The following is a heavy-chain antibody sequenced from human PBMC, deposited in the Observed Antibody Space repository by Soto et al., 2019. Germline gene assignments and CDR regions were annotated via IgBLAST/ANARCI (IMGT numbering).Heavy chain of an antibody. CDR1: VGSISNINW. CDR3: ASRPVAGHFDY. CDR2: IYYTGST. Sequence: QVQLQESGPGLVKPSGTLSLTCTVSVGSISNINWWSWVRQPPGKVLEWIGEIYYTGSTNYNPSLKSRVTISVEKSKSQFSLNLSSVTAADTAVYYCASRPVAGHFDYWGQGILVTVSS. V-gene: IGHV4-4*02. D-gene: IGHD6-19*01. J-gene: IGHJ4*02.